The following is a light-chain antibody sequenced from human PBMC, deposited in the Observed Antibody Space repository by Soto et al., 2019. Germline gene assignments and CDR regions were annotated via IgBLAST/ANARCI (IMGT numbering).Light chain of an antibody. Sequence: EIVLTQSPGTLSLSPGERVTLSCRASQSVSSSYLAWYQQKPGQAPRLLIYGPSSRATGIPDRFSGSGSGTDFTLTISRLEPEDFAVYYCQQYGRSPLTFGGGTKVEIK. CDR3: QQYGRSPLT. J-gene: IGKJ4*01. CDR1: QSVSSSY. CDR2: GPS. V-gene: IGKV3-20*01.